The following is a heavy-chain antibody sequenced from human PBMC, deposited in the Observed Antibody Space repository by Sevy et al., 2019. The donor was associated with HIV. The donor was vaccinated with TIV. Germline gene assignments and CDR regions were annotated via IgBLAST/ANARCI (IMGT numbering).Heavy chain of an antibody. CDR2: ISSSGSTI. CDR1: GFTFSSYE. D-gene: IGHD2-15*01. V-gene: IGHV3-48*03. CDR3: AREGGSTYCSGGSCYVYYYYYGMDV. Sequence: GGSLRLSCAASGFTFSSYEMNWVRQAPGKGLEWVSYISSSGSTIYYADSVKGRFTISRDNAKNSLYLQMNSLRAEDTAVYYFAREGGSTYCSGGSCYVYYYYYGMDVWGQGTTVTVSS. J-gene: IGHJ6*02.